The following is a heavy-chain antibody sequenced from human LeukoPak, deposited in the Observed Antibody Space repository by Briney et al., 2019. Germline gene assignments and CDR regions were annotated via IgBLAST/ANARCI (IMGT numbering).Heavy chain of an antibody. CDR2: IDYSERP. CDR1: GVSIISNNYY. CDR3: ARLLYDRSGYYYCDY. D-gene: IGHD3-22*01. J-gene: IGHJ4*02. Sequence: PSETLSLTCSVSGVSIISNNYYWGWIRQPPGKGLEWIGSIDYSERPYHNLPRRSRVPISEDTSKNQFSLKLRSVTAADMAVYYCARLLYDRSGYYYCDYWGQGTLVTVSS. V-gene: IGHV4-39*01.